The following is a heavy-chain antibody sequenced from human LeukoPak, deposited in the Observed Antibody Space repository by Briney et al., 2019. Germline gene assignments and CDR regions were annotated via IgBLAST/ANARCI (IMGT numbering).Heavy chain of an antibody. CDR3: ARGPLYYYGSGSYYWDY. CDR1: GFTFSSYD. D-gene: IGHD3-10*01. Sequence: GGSLRLSCAASGFTFSSYDMHWVRQATGKGLEWVSGIGTAGDTHYPGSVKGRFTISRENAKSSLYLQMNSLRAGDTAVYYCARGPLYYYGSGSYYWDYWGQGTLVTVSS. J-gene: IGHJ4*02. V-gene: IGHV3-13*01. CDR2: IGTAGDT.